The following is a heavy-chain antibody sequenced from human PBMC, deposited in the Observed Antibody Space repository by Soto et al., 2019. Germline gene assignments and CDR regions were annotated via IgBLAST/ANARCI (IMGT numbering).Heavy chain of an antibody. D-gene: IGHD3-16*01. CDR2: IYYSGST. Sequence: SETLSLTCTVSGGSISSYYWSWIRQPPGKGLEWIGYIYYSGSTNYNPSLKSRVTISVDTSKDQFSLKLRSVTAADTAVYYCARQGGSYWYYGLDVWGQGTTVTVSS. CDR3: ARQGGSYWYYGLDV. J-gene: IGHJ6*02. CDR1: GGSISSYY. V-gene: IGHV4-59*08.